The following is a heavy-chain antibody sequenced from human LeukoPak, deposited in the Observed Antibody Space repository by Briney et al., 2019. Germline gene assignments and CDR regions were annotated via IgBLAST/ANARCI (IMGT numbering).Heavy chain of an antibody. CDR2: ITGSGGTT. J-gene: IGHJ4*02. D-gene: IGHD1-26*01. V-gene: IGHV3-23*01. Sequence: QPGGSLRLSCAASGFTFSNYGMSWVRQTPGKGLEWVSAITGSGGTTYYPDSVKGRFTISRDNSKHTLYLQINSLRAEDTAIYYCAKDRLGATAWFDYWGQGTLVTVSS. CDR1: GFTFSNYG. CDR3: AKDRLGATAWFDY.